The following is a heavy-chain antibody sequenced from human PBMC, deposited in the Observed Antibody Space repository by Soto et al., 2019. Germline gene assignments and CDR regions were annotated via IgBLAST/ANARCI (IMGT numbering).Heavy chain of an antibody. D-gene: IGHD3-9*01. CDR2: IFSNDEK. CDR3: ARGPVMNILTGYYKRRGGYYYYYMDV. V-gene: IGHV2-26*01. J-gene: IGHJ6*03. Sequence: GSGPTLVNPTETLTLTCTVSGFSLSNARMGVSWIRQPPGKALEWLAHIFSNDEKSYSTSLKSRLTISKDTSKSQVVLTMTNMDPVDTATYYCARGPVMNILTGYYKRRGGYYYYYMDVWGKGTTVTVSS. CDR1: GFSLSNARMG.